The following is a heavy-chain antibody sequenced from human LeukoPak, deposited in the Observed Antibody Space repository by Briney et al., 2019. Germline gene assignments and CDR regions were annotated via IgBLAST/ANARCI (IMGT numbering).Heavy chain of an antibody. D-gene: IGHD1-7*01. CDR1: GGTFSSYA. Sequence: SVKVSCKASGGTFSSYAISWVRQAPGQGLEWMGRIIPIFGTANYAQKFQGRVTITTDESTSTVYMELSSLRSEDTAVYYCAKGDYSNSYNYWGQGTLVTVSS. V-gene: IGHV1-69*05. CDR3: AKGDYSNSYNY. CDR2: IIPIFGTA. J-gene: IGHJ4*02.